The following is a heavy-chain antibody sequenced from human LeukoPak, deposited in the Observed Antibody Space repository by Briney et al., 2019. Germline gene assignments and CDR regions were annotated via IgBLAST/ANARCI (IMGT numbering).Heavy chain of an antibody. CDR2: ISGTGETT. CDR3: AKSSIGDYNY. V-gene: IGHV3-23*01. D-gene: IGHD4-17*01. CDR1: GFAFNRYS. Sequence: PGGSLRLSCSASGFAFNRYSMAWVRQAPGKGLEWVSSISGTGETTYYADSVKGRFTMSRDNSNNSLDLQMNTLRVDDTAVYYCAKSSIGDYNYWGQGVLVTVSS. J-gene: IGHJ4*02.